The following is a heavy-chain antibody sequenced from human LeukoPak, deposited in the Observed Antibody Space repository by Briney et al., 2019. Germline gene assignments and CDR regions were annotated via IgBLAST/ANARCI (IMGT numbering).Heavy chain of an antibody. CDR1: GYTFTSYD. J-gene: IGHJ5*02. D-gene: IGHD4-17*01. CDR3: ARGTSHRYGDYINWFDP. Sequence: GASVKVSCKASGYTFTSYDINWVRQATGQGLEWMGWMNPNSGSTGYAQKFQGRVTITRNTSISTAYMELSSLRSEDTAVYYCARGTSHRYGDYINWFDPWGQGTLVTVSS. V-gene: IGHV1-8*03. CDR2: MNPNSGST.